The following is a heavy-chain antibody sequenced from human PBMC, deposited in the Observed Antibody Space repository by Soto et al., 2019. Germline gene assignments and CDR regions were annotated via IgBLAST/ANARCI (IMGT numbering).Heavy chain of an antibody. CDR2: IYSGGST. V-gene: IGHV3-66*01. CDR1: GFTFSSYW. D-gene: IGHD3-22*01. Sequence: PGGSLRLSCAASGFTFSSYWMHWVRQAPGKGLVWVSVIYSGGSTYYADSVKGRFTIPRDNSKNTLYLQMNSLRAEDTAVYYCARDILATEYYYDSSGYYDVYWGQGTLVTVSS. J-gene: IGHJ4*02. CDR3: ARDILATEYYYDSSGYYDVY.